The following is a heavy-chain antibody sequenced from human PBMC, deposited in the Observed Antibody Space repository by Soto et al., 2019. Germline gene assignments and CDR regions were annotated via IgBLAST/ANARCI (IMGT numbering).Heavy chain of an antibody. Sequence: ASVKVSCKASGGTFSSYAISWVRQAPGQGLGWMGGIIPIFGTANYAQKFQGRVTITADESTSTAYMELSSLRSEDTAVYYCARKYYDFWRGYSTPVGAYYYGMDAWGQGTTVTVSS. D-gene: IGHD3-3*01. J-gene: IGHJ6*02. CDR2: IIPIFGTA. CDR1: GGTFSSYA. CDR3: ARKYYDFWRGYSTPVGAYYYGMDA. V-gene: IGHV1-69*13.